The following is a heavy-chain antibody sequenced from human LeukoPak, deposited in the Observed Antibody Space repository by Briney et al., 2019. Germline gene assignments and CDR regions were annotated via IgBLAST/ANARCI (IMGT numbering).Heavy chain of an antibody. V-gene: IGHV3-15*01. Sequence: GGSLRLSCAASGFTFSNAWMSWARQAPGKGLEWVGRIKSKTDGGTTDYAAPVKGRFTISRDDSKNTLYLQMNSLRAEDTAVYYCGSGYDILTGRYAFDIWGQGTMVTVSS. CDR2: IKSKTDGGTT. J-gene: IGHJ3*02. D-gene: IGHD3-9*01. CDR1: GFTFSNAW. CDR3: GSGYDILTGRYAFDI.